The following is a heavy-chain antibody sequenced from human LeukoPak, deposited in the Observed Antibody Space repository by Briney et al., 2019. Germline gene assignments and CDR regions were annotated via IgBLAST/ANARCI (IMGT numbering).Heavy chain of an antibody. Sequence: GGSLRLSCAASEFSVGSNYMTWVRQAPGKGLEWVSLIYSGGSTYYADSVKGRFTISRDNSKNTLYLQINSLRAEDTAVYYCASTQRGDYFNYWGQGTLVTVSS. D-gene: IGHD2-15*01. CDR2: IYSGGST. J-gene: IGHJ4*02. V-gene: IGHV3-66*01. CDR1: EFSVGSNY. CDR3: ASTQRGDYFNY.